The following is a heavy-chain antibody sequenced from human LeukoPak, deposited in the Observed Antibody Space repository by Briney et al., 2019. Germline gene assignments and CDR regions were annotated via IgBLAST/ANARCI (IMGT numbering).Heavy chain of an antibody. V-gene: IGHV1-8*02. CDR3: ARGAGIAARYFDY. J-gene: IGHJ4*02. D-gene: IGHD6-6*01. CDR2: MNPNSGNT. CDR1: GYTFTSYG. Sequence: ASVKVSCKASGYTFTSYGISWVRQATGHGPEWMGWMNPNSGNTGSAQKFQGRVTMTRNTSISTAYMELSRLRSDDTAVYYCARGAGIAARYFDYWGQGTLVTVSS.